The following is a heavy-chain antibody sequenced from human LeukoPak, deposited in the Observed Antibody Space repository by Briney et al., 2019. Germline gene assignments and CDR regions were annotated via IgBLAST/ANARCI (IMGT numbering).Heavy chain of an antibody. Sequence: GGSLRLSCAASGFSLSDYWMTGVGQAPGKALECVGNIKFDGSEIYYLDSVRGRFSISRDNAKNSLYLQMNSLRVEDTAVYYCTRDLNHDSSGWGQGTLVTVSS. V-gene: IGHV3-7*01. CDR1: GFSLSDYW. D-gene: IGHD3-22*01. CDR3: TRDLNHDSSG. J-gene: IGHJ4*02. CDR2: IKFDGSEI.